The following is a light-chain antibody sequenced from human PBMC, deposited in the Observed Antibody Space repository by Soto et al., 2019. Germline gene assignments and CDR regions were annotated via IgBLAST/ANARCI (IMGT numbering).Light chain of an antibody. CDR2: DAS. Sequence: EIVLTQSPVTLSLSPGERATLSCRASHSGSSYLAWYQQKAGQAPRLLIYDASNRATGIPARFSGSGSGTDFTLTISSLEPEDFAVYYCQQRSSWLWTFGQGTKVEIK. CDR3: QQRSSWLWT. J-gene: IGKJ1*01. V-gene: IGKV3-11*01. CDR1: HSGSSY.